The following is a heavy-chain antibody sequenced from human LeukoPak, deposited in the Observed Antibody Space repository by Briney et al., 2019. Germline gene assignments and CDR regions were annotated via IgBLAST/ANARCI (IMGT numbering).Heavy chain of an antibody. CDR2: ISSSSSYT. CDR1: GFTFSDYY. Sequence: PGGSLRLSCAASGFTFSDYYMSWIRQAPGKGLEWVSYISSSSSYTNYADSVKGRLTISRDNAKNSLYLQMNSLRAEDTAVYYCARVEMATITSDYWGQGTLVTVSS. CDR3: ARVEMATITSDY. J-gene: IGHJ4*02. D-gene: IGHD5-24*01. V-gene: IGHV3-11*03.